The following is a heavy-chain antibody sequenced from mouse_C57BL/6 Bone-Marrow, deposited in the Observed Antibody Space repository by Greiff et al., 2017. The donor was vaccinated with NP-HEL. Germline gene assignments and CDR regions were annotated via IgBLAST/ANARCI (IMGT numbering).Heavy chain of an antibody. CDR1: GFTFSSYA. D-gene: IGHD2-1*01. V-gene: IGHV5-4*01. J-gene: IGHJ2*01. CDR3: ARFLYGNFPDY. CDR2: ISDGGSYT. Sequence: DVQLVESGGGLVKPGGSLKLSCAASGFTFSSYAMSWVRQTPEKRLEWVATISDGGSYTYYPDNVKGRFTISRDNAKNNLYLQMSHLKSEDTAMYYCARFLYGNFPDYWGQGTTLTVSS.